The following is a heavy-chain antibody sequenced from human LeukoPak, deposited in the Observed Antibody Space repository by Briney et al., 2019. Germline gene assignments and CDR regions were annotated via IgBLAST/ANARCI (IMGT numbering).Heavy chain of an antibody. Sequence: GGSLRLSCAASGFTFSSYAMHWVRQAPGKGLEWVAVISYDGSNKYYADSVKGRFTISRDNSKNTLYLQMNSLRAEDTAVYYCAKDLRGYCGGDCYGGETWDDYWGQGTLVTVSS. V-gene: IGHV3-30-3*01. D-gene: IGHD2-21*02. CDR3: AKDLRGYCGGDCYGGETWDDY. J-gene: IGHJ4*02. CDR2: ISYDGSNK. CDR1: GFTFSSYA.